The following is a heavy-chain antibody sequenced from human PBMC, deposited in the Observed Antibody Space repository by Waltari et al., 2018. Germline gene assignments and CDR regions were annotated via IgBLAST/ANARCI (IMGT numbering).Heavy chain of an antibody. V-gene: IGHV1-8*01. J-gene: IGHJ4*02. D-gene: IGHD6-13*01. CDR3: ARWGAAAAY. Sequence: QVQLVQSGAAVKKPGSSVKVYCTASGYTFTRYDLHWLRQATGQRLEWMGWRNPNSGNTGYAQKFQGRVTMTRNTSISTAYMELSSLRSEDTAVYYCARWGAAAAYWGQGTLVTVSS. CDR1: GYTFTRYD. CDR2: RNPNSGNT.